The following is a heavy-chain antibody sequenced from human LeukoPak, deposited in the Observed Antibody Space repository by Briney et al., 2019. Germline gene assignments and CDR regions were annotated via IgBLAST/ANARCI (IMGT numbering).Heavy chain of an antibody. J-gene: IGHJ4*02. CDR2: IYYGGST. D-gene: IGHD3-3*01. Sequence: SETLSLTCTVSGGSISSYYWSWIRQPPGKGLEWIGYIYYGGSTNYNPSLKSRVTISVDTSKNQFSLKLSSVTAADTAVYYCARVRATIFGVPIDYWGQGTLVTVSS. CDR3: ARVRATIFGVPIDY. CDR1: GGSISSYY. V-gene: IGHV4-59*01.